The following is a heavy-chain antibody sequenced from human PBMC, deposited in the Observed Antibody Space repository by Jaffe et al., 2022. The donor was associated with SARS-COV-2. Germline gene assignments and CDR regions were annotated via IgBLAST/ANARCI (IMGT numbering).Heavy chain of an antibody. CDR3: ARGRSSWYGD. J-gene: IGHJ4*02. V-gene: IGHV4-34*01. D-gene: IGHD6-13*01. CDR1: GGSFSGYY. Sequence: QVQLQQWGAGLLKPSETLSLTCAVYGGSFSGYYWSWIRQPPGKGLEWIGEINHSGSTNYNPSLKSRVTISVDTSKNQFSLKLSSVTAADTAVYYCARGRSSWYGDWGQGTLVTVSS. CDR2: INHSGST.